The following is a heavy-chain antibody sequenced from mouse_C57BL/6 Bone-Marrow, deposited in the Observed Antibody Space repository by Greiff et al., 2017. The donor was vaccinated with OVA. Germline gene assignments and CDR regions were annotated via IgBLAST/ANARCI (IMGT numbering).Heavy chain of an antibody. D-gene: IGHD1-1*01. J-gene: IGHJ1*03. CDR3: ASTTVVATGWYFDV. CDR2: IWSGGST. CDR1: GFSLTSYG. V-gene: IGHV2-2*01. Sequence: QVQLQQSGPGLVQPSQSLSITCTVSGFSLTSYGVHWVRQSPGTGLEWLGVIWSGGSTDYNAAFISRLSISKDNSNSQVIFKMNSLQADDTAIYYGASTTVVATGWYFDVWGTGTTVTVSS.